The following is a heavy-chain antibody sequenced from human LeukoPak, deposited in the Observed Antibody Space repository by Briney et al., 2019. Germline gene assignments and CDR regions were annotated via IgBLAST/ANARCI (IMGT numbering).Heavy chain of an antibody. CDR1: GFTLTNYV. CDR2: ISFGVGSP. D-gene: IGHD3-10*01. V-gene: IGHV3-23*01. J-gene: IGHJ4*02. CDR3: ASSFGLDY. Sequence: PGGSLRLSCAVSGFTLTNYVMSWVRQGPGKGLGWVSGISFGVGSPSYAASVKGRFTISRANPKATLFLQLNSLRADDSSVYSCASSFGLDYWGQGALVTVSS.